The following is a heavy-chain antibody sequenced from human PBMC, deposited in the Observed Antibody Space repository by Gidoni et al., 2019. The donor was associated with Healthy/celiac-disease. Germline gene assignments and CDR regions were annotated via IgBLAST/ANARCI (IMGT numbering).Heavy chain of an antibody. CDR2: IYYSGST. D-gene: IGHD4-17*01. V-gene: IGHV4-59*01. J-gene: IGHJ4*02. Sequence: QVQLQESGPGLVKPSETLSLTCTVSGGSISSYYWSWIRQPPGKGLEWIGYIYYSGSTNYNPSLKSRVTISVDTSKNQFSLKLSSVTAADTAVYYCARSRPTTVTTRYFDYWGQGTLVTVSS. CDR3: ARSRPTTVTTRYFDY. CDR1: GGSISSYY.